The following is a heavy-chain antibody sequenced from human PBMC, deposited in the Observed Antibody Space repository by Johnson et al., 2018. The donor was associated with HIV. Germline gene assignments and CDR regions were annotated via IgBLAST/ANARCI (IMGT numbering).Heavy chain of an antibody. CDR1: GFTFSSYA. D-gene: IGHD4-23*01. CDR2: ISYDGSNK. V-gene: IGHV3-30*04. Sequence: VQLVESGGGVVQPGRSLRLSCAASGFTFSSYAMHWVRQAPGKGLEWVAVISYDGSNKYYADSVKGRFTISRDNSKNTLYLQMNSLRAEDTAVYYCARRTVVTPGAFDIWGQGTMVTVSS. J-gene: IGHJ3*02. CDR3: ARRTVVTPGAFDI.